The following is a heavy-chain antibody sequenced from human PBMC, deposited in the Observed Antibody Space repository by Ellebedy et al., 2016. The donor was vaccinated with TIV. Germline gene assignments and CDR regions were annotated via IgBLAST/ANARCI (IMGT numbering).Heavy chain of an antibody. V-gene: IGHV3-53*01. J-gene: IGHJ3*02. D-gene: IGHD3-9*01. Sequence: PGGSLRLSCAASGFTVSSNYMSWVRQAPGKGLEWVSVIYSGGSTYSADSVKGRFTISRDKSKNTLYLQMNSLRAEDTAMYYCARVGTYYDILTGYSDAFDIWGQGTMVTVSS. CDR1: GFTVSSNY. CDR2: IYSGGST. CDR3: ARVGTYYDILTGYSDAFDI.